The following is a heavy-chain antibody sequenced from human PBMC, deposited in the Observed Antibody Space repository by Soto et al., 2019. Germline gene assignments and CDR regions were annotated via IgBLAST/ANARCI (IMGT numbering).Heavy chain of an antibody. J-gene: IGHJ4*01. CDR1: GRTFSSYC. Sequence: SVKVCCEASGRTFSSYCISWVRQAPGQGLGWLGWFIRLFGPTNYAQKFQGRVTITADTSTSTAYMELSSLRSEDAAAYYCATYYYDSSSIFDSCGDGTLVTVAS. V-gene: IGHV1-69*06. D-gene: IGHD3-22*01. CDR3: ATYYYDSSSIFDS. CDR2: FIRLFGPT.